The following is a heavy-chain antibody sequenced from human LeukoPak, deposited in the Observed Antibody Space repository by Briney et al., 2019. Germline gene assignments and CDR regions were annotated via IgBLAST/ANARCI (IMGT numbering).Heavy chain of an antibody. CDR3: ARSITMVRGVMAFTFDY. D-gene: IGHD3-10*01. V-gene: IGHV4-31*11. Sequence: SETLSLTCAVSGGSISSGGYSWSWIRQHPGKGLEWIGYIYYSGSTYYNPSLKSRVTISVDTSKNQFSLKLSAVTAADTAMYYCARSITMVRGVMAFTFDYWGQGTLVTVSS. CDR1: GGSISSGGYS. CDR2: IYYSGST. J-gene: IGHJ4*02.